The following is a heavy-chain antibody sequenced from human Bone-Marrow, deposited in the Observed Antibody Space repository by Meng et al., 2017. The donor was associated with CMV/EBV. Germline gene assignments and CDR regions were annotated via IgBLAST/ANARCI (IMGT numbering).Heavy chain of an antibody. J-gene: IGHJ4*02. V-gene: IGHV3-13*03. Sequence: GESLKISCAACGFTFSTNDIHWVRQATRKGLEWVSAVGTAGDTYYPDSVKGQFTISRDNAKNSLYLQMNSLRAEDTALYHCARESYYDSSPDRGGLDYWGQGTLVTVSS. CDR2: VGTAGDT. CDR1: GFTFSTND. CDR3: ARESYYDSSPDRGGLDY. D-gene: IGHD3-22*01.